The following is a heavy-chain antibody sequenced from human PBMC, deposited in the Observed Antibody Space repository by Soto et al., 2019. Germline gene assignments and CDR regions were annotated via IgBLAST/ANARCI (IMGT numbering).Heavy chain of an antibody. D-gene: IGHD2-15*01. Sequence: EVQVLESGGGLVQPGGSLRLSCEGSGFTVSSHAMTWIRQAPGKGPEWVSTVTADGGTYYADSVKGRFAMSRDTSENTLYLQMNRLGAEDTAGYYCAPHVSCSGGICQYDAFAIRGQGTMVTVSS. J-gene: IGHJ3*02. CDR1: GFTVSSHA. CDR2: VTADGGT. CDR3: APHVSCSGGICQYDAFAI. V-gene: IGHV3-23*01.